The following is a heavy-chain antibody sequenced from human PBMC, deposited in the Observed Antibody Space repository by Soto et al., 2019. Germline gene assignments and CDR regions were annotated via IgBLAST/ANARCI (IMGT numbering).Heavy chain of an antibody. Sequence: EVQLVESGGGLIQPGGTLRLSCAASGFTVSSNYMSWVRQAPGKGLEWVSVIYSGGSTYYADSVKGRFTISRDNSKNTPYLQMNSLRAEDTAVYYCARGRNGELLPYDYWGQGTLVTVSS. V-gene: IGHV3-53*01. CDR3: ARGRNGELLPYDY. CDR1: GFTVSSNY. J-gene: IGHJ4*02. D-gene: IGHD1-26*01. CDR2: IYSGGST.